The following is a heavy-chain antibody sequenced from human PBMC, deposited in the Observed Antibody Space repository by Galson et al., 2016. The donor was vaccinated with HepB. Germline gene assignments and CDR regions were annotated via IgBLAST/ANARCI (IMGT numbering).Heavy chain of an antibody. V-gene: IGHV3-48*02. CDR2: ITSDSRNI. D-gene: IGHD6-19*01. CDR1: GFTFSTYS. J-gene: IGHJ5*02. Sequence: SLRLSCAASGFTFSTYSMNWVRQAPGKGLEWVSYITSDSRNIYYADSVKGRFTISRDNGKNSLYLQMNSLRDEDTAVYYCAKDHGNRWLNNWFDPWGQGTLVTVSS. CDR3: AKDHGNRWLNNWFDP.